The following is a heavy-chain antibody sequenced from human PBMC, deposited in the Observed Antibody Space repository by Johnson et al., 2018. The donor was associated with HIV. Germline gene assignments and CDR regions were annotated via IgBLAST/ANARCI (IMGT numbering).Heavy chain of an antibody. V-gene: IGHV3-15*02. CDR3: TTVLQFLEWNIYDAFDI. CDR2: IKTKTDGGTT. CDR1: GFTFSDHY. J-gene: IGHJ3*02. Sequence: VLLLESGGTLVQPGGSLRLSCAASGFTFSDHYMDWVRQAPGKGLEWVGRIKTKTDGGTTDYAAPVKCRFTISRDDSENMLYLQMNSLKTEDTAMYYCTTVLQFLEWNIYDAFDIWGQGTMVTVSS. D-gene: IGHD3-3*01.